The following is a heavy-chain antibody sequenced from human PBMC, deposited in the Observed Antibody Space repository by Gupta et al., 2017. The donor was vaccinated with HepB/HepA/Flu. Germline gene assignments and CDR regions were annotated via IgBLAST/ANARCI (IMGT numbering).Heavy chain of an antibody. CDR3: ARDLIHPHAAAENSYYKYMDV. CDR2: ISAYNGDT. D-gene: IGHD3-10*01. V-gene: IGHV1-18*01. Sequence: QVHLLQSGAAVTKPGASAKDSCKPSGYTFTCYGISCVRQAPGQGLEWMGWISAYNGDTNYAQRCQGRVTMTTDTSTRTAYMELRSMRSDNTAVYYGARDLIHPHAAAENSYYKYMDVWGKGTTGTVSS. J-gene: IGHJ6*03. CDR1: GYTFTCYG.